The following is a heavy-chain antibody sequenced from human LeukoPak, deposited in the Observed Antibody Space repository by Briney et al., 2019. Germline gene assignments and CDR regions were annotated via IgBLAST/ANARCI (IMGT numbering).Heavy chain of an antibody. CDR2: TYYRSKWYN. CDR3: ARGSSGNSWYFDY. V-gene: IGHV6-1*01. Sequence: SQTLSLTCAISGDSFSSNSATWTWLRQSPSRGLEWLGRTYYRSKWYNDYAVSVKSRIVINPDTSKNQFSLQLNSVTPEDTAVYYCARGSSGNSWYFDYWGQGTLVTVSS. CDR1: GDSFSSNSAT. J-gene: IGHJ4*02. D-gene: IGHD6-13*01.